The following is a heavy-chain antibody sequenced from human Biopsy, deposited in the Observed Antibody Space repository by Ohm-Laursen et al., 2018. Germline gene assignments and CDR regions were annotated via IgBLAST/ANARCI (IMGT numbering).Heavy chain of an antibody. J-gene: IGHJ6*02. Sequence: SLRLSCAASGFSFTNYTMIWVCQAPGKGLEWVSYISGSSTYIHYADSVMGRCTIFRDNAKSSLYLQMNSLSAEDTAVYYCARDQGSYFYGMDVWGQGTTVTVSS. CDR2: ISGSSTYI. CDR1: GFSFTNYT. V-gene: IGHV3-21*06. CDR3: ARDQGSYFYGMDV.